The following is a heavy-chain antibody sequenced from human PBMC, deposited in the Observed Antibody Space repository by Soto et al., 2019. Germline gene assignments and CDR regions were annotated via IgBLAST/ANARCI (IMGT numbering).Heavy chain of an antibody. CDR2: SIDKPQGYST. V-gene: IGHV3-72*01. CDR1: GFTLSDHY. J-gene: IGHJ4*02. CDR3: VRATYFSDSSGYTRCLGY. Sequence: EVQLVESGGGLVQPGGSLRLSCAGSGFTLSDHYIDWVRQAPGKALEWVVRSIDKPQGYSTAYAASVKGRFTTSRDESNNSAYLQMNSLKTEDTAVYYCVRATYFSDSSGYTRCLGYWGQGALVTVSS. D-gene: IGHD3-22*01.